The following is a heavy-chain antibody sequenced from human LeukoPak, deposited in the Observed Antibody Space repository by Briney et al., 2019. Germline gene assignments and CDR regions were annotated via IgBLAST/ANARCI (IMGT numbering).Heavy chain of an antibody. CDR2: IYPDDSDN. D-gene: IGHD3-10*01. CDR3: ARPPQYYYSSRKYYFDF. CDR1: GYRFTSYW. Sequence: GEALEISFKGSGYRFTSYWIAWGRPMPGKGVEWMGIIYPDDSDNRYSASCEGQVTISADKSISTAYLQRSSLKTSDTAIYYCARPPQYYYSSRKYYFDFWGQGTLVTVSS. J-gene: IGHJ4*02. V-gene: IGHV5-51*01.